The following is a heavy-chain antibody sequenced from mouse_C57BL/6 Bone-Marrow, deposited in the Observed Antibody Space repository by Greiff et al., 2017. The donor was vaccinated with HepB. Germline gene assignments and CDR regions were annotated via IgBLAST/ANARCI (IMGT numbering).Heavy chain of an antibody. V-gene: IGHV5-9-1*02. CDR3: TRDRYYGNYGYFDV. D-gene: IGHD2-1*01. Sequence: DVKLVESGEGLVKPGGSLKLSCAASGFTFSSYAMSWVRQTPEKRLEWVAYISSGGDYIYYADTVKGRFTISRDNARNTRYLQMSSLKSEDTAMYYCTRDRYYGNYGYFDVWGTGTTVTVSS. CDR1: GFTFSSYA. J-gene: IGHJ1*03. CDR2: ISSGGDYI.